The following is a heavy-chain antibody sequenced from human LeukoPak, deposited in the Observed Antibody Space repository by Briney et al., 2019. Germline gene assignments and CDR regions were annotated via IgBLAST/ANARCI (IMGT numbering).Heavy chain of an antibody. V-gene: IGHV1-2*06. D-gene: IGHD1-14*01. J-gene: IGHJ4*02. CDR2: INPNSGGT. CDR1: GYNFSGYY. CDR3: ARESHITREDY. Sequence: ASVKVSCKASGYNFSGYYMHWVRQAPGQGLEWMGRINPNSGGTNYAQKFQGRVTTTRDTSISTAYMELTRLTSDDTAVYYCARESHITREDYWGQGTLVTVSS.